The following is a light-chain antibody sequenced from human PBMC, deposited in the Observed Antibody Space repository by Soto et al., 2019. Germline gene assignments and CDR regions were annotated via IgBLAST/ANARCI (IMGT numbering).Light chain of an antibody. CDR3: QHYNVYPWT. V-gene: IGKV1-39*01. Sequence: IQMTQSPSSLSASVGDRITITCRASQSISRYLNWYQHKPGKAPKLLINAASSLERGVPSRFSGGGSGTDFTLNISSLQPDDFATYYCQHYNVYPWTFGQGTKVDIK. CDR2: AAS. J-gene: IGKJ1*01. CDR1: QSISRY.